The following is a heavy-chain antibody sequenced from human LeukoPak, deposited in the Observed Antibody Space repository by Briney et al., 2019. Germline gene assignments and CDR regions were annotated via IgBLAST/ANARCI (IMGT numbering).Heavy chain of an antibody. Sequence: PSETLSLTCTVSGYSISSGYYWGWIRQPPGKGLEWIGSIYHSGSTYYNPSLKSRVTISVDTSKNQFSLKLSSVTAADTAVYYCARVPFYDSSGVFWGQGTLVTVSS. J-gene: IGHJ4*02. V-gene: IGHV4-38-2*02. D-gene: IGHD3-22*01. CDR3: ARVPFYDSSGVF. CDR2: IYHSGST. CDR1: GYSISSGYY.